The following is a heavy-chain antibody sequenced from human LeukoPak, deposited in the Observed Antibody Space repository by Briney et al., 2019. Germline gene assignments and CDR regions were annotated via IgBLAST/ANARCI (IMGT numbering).Heavy chain of an antibody. V-gene: IGHV1-69*06. CDR2: IFPLFTTP. Sequence: ASVKVSCKTSGGTFNTHVINWARQAPGQGLEWMGGIFPLFTTPNYAQSFQGRVTITADKFTNTSYMELSSLRSEDTAVYYCARGSPYYGDFDFWGQGSLVTVSS. CDR1: GGTFNTHV. D-gene: IGHD4-17*01. CDR3: ARGSPYYGDFDF. J-gene: IGHJ4*02.